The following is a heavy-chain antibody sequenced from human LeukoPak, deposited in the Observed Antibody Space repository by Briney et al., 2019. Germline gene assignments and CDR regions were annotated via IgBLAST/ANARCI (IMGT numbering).Heavy chain of an antibody. Sequence: PETLSLTCAVSGGSISSSNWWSWVRQPPGKGLEWIGEIFYSGSTNYNPSLKSRVTISVDRSKNQFSLKLNSVTAADTAVYYCARDLDGYNPSFFYWGQGTLVTVSS. D-gene: IGHD5-24*01. CDR3: ARDLDGYNPSFFY. CDR1: GGSISSSNW. J-gene: IGHJ4*02. CDR2: IFYSGST. V-gene: IGHV4-4*03.